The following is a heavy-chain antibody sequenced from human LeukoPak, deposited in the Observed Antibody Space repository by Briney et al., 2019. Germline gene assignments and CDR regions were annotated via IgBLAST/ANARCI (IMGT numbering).Heavy chain of an antibody. CDR3: AKDSAFYYIDV. J-gene: IGHJ6*03. Sequence: GGSLRLSCTVSGFTVSSNSMSWVRQAPGKGLEWVSFIYSGTIHYSDSVKGRFTISRDNSKNTLYLQMNSLKGDDTAVYHCAKDSAFYYIDVWGKGTTVIISS. CDR2: IYSGTI. CDR1: GFTVSSNS. V-gene: IGHV3-66*03. D-gene: IGHD3-10*01.